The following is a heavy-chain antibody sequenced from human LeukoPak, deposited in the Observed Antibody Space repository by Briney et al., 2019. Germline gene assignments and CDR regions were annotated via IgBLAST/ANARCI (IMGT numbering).Heavy chain of an antibody. CDR3: ARGRDTVSTPFDY. V-gene: IGHV4-61*01. CDR2: IYNRGNT. D-gene: IGHD2-15*01. J-gene: IGHJ4*02. Sequence: SETLSLTCTVSGDSISSGSILTYYWTWIRQPPGKGLEWIGYIYNRGNTNYNPSLESRVTISVDTSKSQFSLKVNSVTAADTAVYYCARGRDTVSTPFDYWGQGTLVTVSS. CDR1: GDSISSGSILTYY.